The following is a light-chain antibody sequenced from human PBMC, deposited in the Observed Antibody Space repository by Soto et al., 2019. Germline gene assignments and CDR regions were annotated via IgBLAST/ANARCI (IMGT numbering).Light chain of an antibody. Sequence: EIVLTQSPATLSASVGERATLSCRASQSVSSNLAWYQQKPGQAPRLLIYASSTRATGIPARFSGSGSGTEFTLTISSLQSEDFAVYYCQHYNNCPRTFGQGTEVEIK. CDR1: QSVSSN. J-gene: IGKJ1*01. V-gene: IGKV3D-15*01. CDR3: QHYNNCPRT. CDR2: ASS.